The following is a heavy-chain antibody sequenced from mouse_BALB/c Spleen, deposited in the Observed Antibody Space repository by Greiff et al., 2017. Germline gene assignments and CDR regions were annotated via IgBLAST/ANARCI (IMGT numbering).Heavy chain of an antibody. J-gene: IGHJ1*01. CDR1: GYAFSSYW. CDR3: ARSRRRGYWYFDV. CDR2: IYPGDGDT. Sequence: VKLQESGAELVRPGSSVKISCKASGYAFSSYWMNWVKQRPGQGLEWIGQIYPGDGDTNYNGKFKGKATLTADKSSSTAYMQLSSLTSEDSAVYFCARSRRRGYWYFDVWGAGTTVTVSS. V-gene: IGHV1-80*01.